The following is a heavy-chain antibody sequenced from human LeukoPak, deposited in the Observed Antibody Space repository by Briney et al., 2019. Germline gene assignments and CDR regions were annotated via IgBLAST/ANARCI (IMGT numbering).Heavy chain of an antibody. V-gene: IGHV3-43*02. J-gene: IGHJ1*01. Sequence: GGSLRPSCAASGFTFDNYAIHWVRHAPGKGLEWVSLISGDGGSTYYADSMKGRFTISRDNSKNSLYLQMNSLRTEDTALYYCARDSQEFFQHWGQGTLVTVSS. CDR2: ISGDGGST. CDR3: ARDSQEFFQH. CDR1: GFTFDNYA.